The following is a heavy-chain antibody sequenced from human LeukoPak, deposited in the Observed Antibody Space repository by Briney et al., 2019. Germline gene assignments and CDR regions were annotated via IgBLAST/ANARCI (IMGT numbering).Heavy chain of an antibody. Sequence: PGGSLRLSCTASELTLSSNYMSWIRQAPGRGLEWVSFIYSGGSTYYADSVRGRFIISKDNSKNTLYLQMNSLRAEDTAVYYCANDLGWIQLNLGRGQGTLVTVSS. CDR1: ELTLSSNY. V-gene: IGHV3-53*01. CDR2: IYSGGST. D-gene: IGHD5-18*01. J-gene: IGHJ4*02. CDR3: ANDLGWIQLNLG.